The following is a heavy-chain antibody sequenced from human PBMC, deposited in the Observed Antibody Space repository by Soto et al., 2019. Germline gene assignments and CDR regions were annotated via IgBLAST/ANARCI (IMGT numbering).Heavy chain of an antibody. Sequence: QVQLQQWGAGLLKPSETLSLTCAVYGGSFSGYYWSCIRQPPGKGLEWIGEINHSGSTNYNPSLKSRVSISVDTAKNQFSLKLSSVTAADTAVYYCARAYYIWGSYRSPSTCDYWGQGTLVTVSS. CDR1: GGSFSGYY. D-gene: IGHD3-16*02. CDR2: INHSGST. V-gene: IGHV4-34*01. J-gene: IGHJ4*02. CDR3: ARAYYIWGSYRSPSTCDY.